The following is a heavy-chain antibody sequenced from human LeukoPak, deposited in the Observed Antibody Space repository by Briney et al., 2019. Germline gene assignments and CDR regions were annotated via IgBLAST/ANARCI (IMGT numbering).Heavy chain of an antibody. CDR3: ARDLTYSTFDY. J-gene: IGHJ4*02. V-gene: IGHV3-64*04. CDR2: ISSNGGST. CDR1: GFTFSSYA. Sequence: GGSLRLSCSASGFTFSSYAMHWVRQAPGKGLEYVSAISSNGGSTYYADSVKGRFTISRDNSKNTLYLQMNSLRAEDTAVYYCARDLTYSTFDYWGQGTLVTVSS. D-gene: IGHD2-15*01.